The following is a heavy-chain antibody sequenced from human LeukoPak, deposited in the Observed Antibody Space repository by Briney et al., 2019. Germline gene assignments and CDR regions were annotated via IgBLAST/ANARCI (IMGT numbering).Heavy chain of an antibody. CDR2: IYYSGST. Sequence: SETLSLTCTVSGGSISSYYWSWIRQPPGKGLEWIGYIYYSGSTNYNPSLKSRVTISVDTSKNQFSLKLNSVTAADTAVYYCARDLGSSWYHWFDPWGQGTLVTVSS. CDR1: GGSISSYY. D-gene: IGHD6-13*01. J-gene: IGHJ5*02. V-gene: IGHV4-59*01. CDR3: ARDLGSSWYHWFDP.